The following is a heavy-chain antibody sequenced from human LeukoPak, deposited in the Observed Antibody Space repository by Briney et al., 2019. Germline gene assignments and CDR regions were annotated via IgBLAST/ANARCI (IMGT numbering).Heavy chain of an antibody. CDR2: IDSDNGNT. CDR1: GFTFTNYA. CDR3: ARGRFGSGSYIYYYYLDI. V-gene: IGHV1-18*01. D-gene: IGHD3-10*01. Sequence: ASVKVSCEASGFTFTNYAISWVRQAPGQGLEWMGWIDSDNGNTDYAQILQGRVTMTTDTSTTTAYMELRSLTSDDTAVYYCARGRFGSGSYIYYYYLDIWGKGTTVTISS. J-gene: IGHJ6*03.